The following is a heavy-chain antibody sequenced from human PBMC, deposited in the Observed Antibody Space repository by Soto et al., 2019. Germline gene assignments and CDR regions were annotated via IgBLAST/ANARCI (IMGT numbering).Heavy chain of an antibody. CDR3: ARASITMVRGVIINGGNFDY. V-gene: IGHV4-31*03. J-gene: IGHJ4*02. D-gene: IGHD3-10*01. CDR2: IYYSGST. Sequence: PSETLSLTCTVSGGSISSGGYYWSWIRQHPGKGLEWIGYIYYSGSTYYNPSLKSRVTISVDTSKNQFSLKLSSVTAADTAVYYCARASITMVRGVIINGGNFDYWGQGTLVTVSS. CDR1: GGSISSGGYY.